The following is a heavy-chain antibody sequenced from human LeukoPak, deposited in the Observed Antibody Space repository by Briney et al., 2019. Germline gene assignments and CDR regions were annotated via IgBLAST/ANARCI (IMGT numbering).Heavy chain of an antibody. V-gene: IGHV3-23*01. CDR1: GFSFSSYA. D-gene: IGHD3-3*01. CDR2: ISGSGGTA. CDR3: ARDLYADFWSGSVFDY. J-gene: IGHJ4*02. Sequence: PGGSLRLSCEASGFSFSSYATSWVRQAPGKGLEWVSGISGSGGTAYYAGSVKGRFTISRDISKNTLYLQMSSLRAGDKAVYYCARDLYADFWSGSVFDYWGRGTLVTVSS.